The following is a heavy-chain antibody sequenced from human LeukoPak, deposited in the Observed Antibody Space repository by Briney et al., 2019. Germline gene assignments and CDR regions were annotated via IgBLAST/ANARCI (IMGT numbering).Heavy chain of an antibody. V-gene: IGHV4-38-2*02. J-gene: IGHJ4*02. Sequence: SETLSLTCTVSGYSLSSHYYWGWIRQTPEKGLEWIGSFYHTGSTYYNPSLKSRVSISRDTSTNQFSLILTSLTAADTAVYYCARQTGSGLFILPGGQGTLVTVSS. CDR1: GYSLSSHYY. CDR3: ARQTGSGLFILP. CDR2: FYHTGST. D-gene: IGHD3/OR15-3a*01.